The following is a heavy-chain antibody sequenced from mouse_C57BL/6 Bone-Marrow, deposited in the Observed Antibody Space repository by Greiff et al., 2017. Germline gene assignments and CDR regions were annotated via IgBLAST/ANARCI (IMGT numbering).Heavy chain of an antibody. D-gene: IGHD2-12*01. V-gene: IGHV1-64*01. CDR3: ARAYYKGEDY. CDR1: GYTFTSYW. Sequence: QVQLQQPGAELVKPGASVKLSCKASGYTFTSYWMHWVKQRPGQGLEWIGMIPPNSGSTNYNEKFKSKATLTVDKSSSTAYMQLSSLTSEDSAVYYCARAYYKGEDYWGQGTSVTVSS. CDR2: IPPNSGST. J-gene: IGHJ4*01.